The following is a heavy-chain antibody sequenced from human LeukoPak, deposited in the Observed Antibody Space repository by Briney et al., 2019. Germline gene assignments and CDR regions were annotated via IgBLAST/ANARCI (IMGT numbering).Heavy chain of an antibody. Sequence: PGGSLRLSCAASGFTFDDYTMHWVRQAPGKGLEWVSLISWDGGSTYYADSVKGRFTISRDNSKNSLYLQMNSLRTEDTALYYCAKDNRLGDSSGCFDYWGQGTLVTVSS. CDR3: AKDNRLGDSSGCFDY. J-gene: IGHJ4*02. CDR2: ISWDGGST. D-gene: IGHD3-22*01. V-gene: IGHV3-43*01. CDR1: GFTFDDYT.